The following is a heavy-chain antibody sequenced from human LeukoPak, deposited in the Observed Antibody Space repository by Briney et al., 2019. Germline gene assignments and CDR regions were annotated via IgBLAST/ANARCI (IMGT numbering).Heavy chain of an antibody. CDR3: AKGDIGLRSAKYYFDY. CDR1: GFTFSNYG. J-gene: IGHJ4*02. Sequence: GGSLRLSCAASGFTFSNYGMTWVRQAPGKGLEWVSGISGSGGTTYDADSVKGRFTVSRDNSKNILYLQMNSLRAEDTAVYYCAKGDIGLRSAKYYFDYWGQGTLVTVSS. V-gene: IGHV3-23*01. CDR2: ISGSGGTT. D-gene: IGHD5-12*01.